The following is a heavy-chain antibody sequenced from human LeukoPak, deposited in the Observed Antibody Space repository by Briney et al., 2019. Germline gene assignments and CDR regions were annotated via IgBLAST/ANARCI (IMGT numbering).Heavy chain of an antibody. CDR3: ARYSLGYCSGGSCYFDYFDY. J-gene: IGHJ4*02. CDR1: GYTFTGYY. CDR2: INPNSGGT. Sequence: ASVKVSCKASGYTFTGYYMHWVRQAPGQGLEWMGWINPNSGGTNYAQKLQGRVTMTTDTSTSTAYMELRSLRSDDTAVYYCARYSLGYCSGGSCYFDYFDYWGQGTLVTVSS. V-gene: IGHV1-2*02. D-gene: IGHD2-15*01.